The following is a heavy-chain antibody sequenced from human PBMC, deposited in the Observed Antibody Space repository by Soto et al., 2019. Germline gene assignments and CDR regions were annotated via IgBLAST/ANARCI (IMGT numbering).Heavy chain of an antibody. V-gene: IGHV3-23*01. J-gene: IGHJ4*02. CDR2: ISGSGGST. CDR1: GFTFSSYA. D-gene: IGHD2-2*01. Sequence: EVQLLESGGGLVQPGGSLRLSCAASGFTFSSYAMSWVRQAPGKGLEWVSAISGSGGSTYYADSVKGRFTISRDNSKNSLYLQMNSLRAEDTAVYYCAKTPADVLCCYGLNWGQGTLVTVSS. CDR3: AKTPADVLCCYGLN.